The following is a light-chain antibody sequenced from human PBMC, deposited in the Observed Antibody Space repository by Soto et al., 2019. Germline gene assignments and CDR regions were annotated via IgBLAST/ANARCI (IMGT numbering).Light chain of an antibody. V-gene: IGLV2-14*01. CDR2: EVS. Sequence: QSALTQPASVSGSPGQSITISCTGTSSDVDGYNYVSWYQQHPGKAPKLMIYEVSNRPSGVSNRFSGSKSGNTASLTISGLQAEDEADYYCSAWDDSLHVRLFGGGTKLTVL. CDR1: SSDVDGYNY. J-gene: IGLJ3*02. CDR3: SAWDDSLHVRL.